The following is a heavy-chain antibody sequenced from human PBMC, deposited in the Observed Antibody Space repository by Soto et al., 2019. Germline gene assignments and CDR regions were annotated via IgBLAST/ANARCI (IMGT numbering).Heavy chain of an antibody. CDR2: ISAYNGNT. Sequence: QVQLVQSGAAVKKPGASVKVSCKASGYTFTSSGISWVRQAPGQGLEWLGWISAYNGNTNYAQKVQGRVTMTTDTSPSTAYMELRSLRSDDTAVYYCARVRDYYDSSGYFSWFDPWGQGTLVTVSS. CDR1: GYTFTSSG. J-gene: IGHJ5*02. CDR3: ARVRDYYDSSGYFSWFDP. D-gene: IGHD3-22*01. V-gene: IGHV1-18*01.